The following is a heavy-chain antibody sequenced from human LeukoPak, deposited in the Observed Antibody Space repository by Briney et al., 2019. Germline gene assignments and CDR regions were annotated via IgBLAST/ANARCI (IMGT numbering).Heavy chain of an antibody. V-gene: IGHV3-21*06. CDR1: GLTFSTSG. J-gene: IGHJ4*02. CDR3: ARDQSWFGESNY. Sequence: PGGSLRLSCTTSGLTFSTSGFNWVRQAPGKGLEWVASIGPTGFDRYHADSIKGRFTISRDNANNFLYLQMDSLRAEDTAVYYCARDQSWFGESNYWGQGTLVTVSS. CDR2: IGPTGFDR. D-gene: IGHD3-10*01.